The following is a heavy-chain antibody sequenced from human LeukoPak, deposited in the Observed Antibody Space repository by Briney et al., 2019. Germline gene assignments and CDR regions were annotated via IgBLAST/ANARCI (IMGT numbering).Heavy chain of an antibody. Sequence: SQTLSLTCTVSGGSISSGGYYWSWIRQPPGKGLEWIGYIYYSGSTNYNPSLKSRVTISVDTSKNQFSLKLSSVTAADTAVYYCAGAPESTGLYSYYYYYMDVRGKGTTVTVSS. CDR1: GGSISSGGYY. J-gene: IGHJ6*03. D-gene: IGHD4-11*01. V-gene: IGHV4-61*08. CDR3: AGAPESTGLYSYYYYYMDV. CDR2: IYYSGST.